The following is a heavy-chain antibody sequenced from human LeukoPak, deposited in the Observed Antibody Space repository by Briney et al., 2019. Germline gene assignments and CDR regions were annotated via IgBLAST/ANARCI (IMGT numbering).Heavy chain of an antibody. CDR3: ARDRRGITGTEWFDP. CDR1: GFTFGDYG. V-gene: IGHV3-20*04. J-gene: IGHJ5*02. Sequence: GGSLRLSCEGSGFTFGDYGMSWVRQAPGKGPEWVAGISWNSDSTGYPDSVKGRFTISRDNAKNSLYLQMNSLRVEDTALYYCARDRRGITGTEWFDPWGQGTLVTVSS. D-gene: IGHD1-20*01. CDR2: ISWNSDST.